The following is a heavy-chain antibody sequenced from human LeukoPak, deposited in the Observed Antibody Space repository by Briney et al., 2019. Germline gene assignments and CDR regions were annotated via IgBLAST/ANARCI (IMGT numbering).Heavy chain of an antibody. CDR2: ISGSGGST. Sequence: GGSLRLSCAASGITFSSYGMSWVRQAPGKWLEWVSAISGSGGSTYYADSVKGRFTISRDNSKNTLYLQMNSLRAEDTAVYYCAILSVVINDYWGQGTLVTVSS. V-gene: IGHV3-23*01. CDR3: AILSVVINDY. CDR1: GITFSSYG. D-gene: IGHD3-22*01. J-gene: IGHJ4*02.